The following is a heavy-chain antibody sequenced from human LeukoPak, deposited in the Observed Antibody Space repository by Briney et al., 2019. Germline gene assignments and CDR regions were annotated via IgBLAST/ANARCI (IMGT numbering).Heavy chain of an antibody. CDR2: RKQDESEK. CDR1: GCTFSSYW. J-gene: IGHJ3*02. D-gene: IGHD3-10*01. V-gene: IGHV3-7*03. Sequence: GGSLRLSCAASGCTFSSYWMTWVRLAPAKGQDWVANRKQDESEKYYVASVKGRFTLSRDNAKNSLYLQMNLLRDEDTAVYYCASYYGSGSRRAFDIWGQGTMVTVSS. CDR3: ASYYGSGSRRAFDI.